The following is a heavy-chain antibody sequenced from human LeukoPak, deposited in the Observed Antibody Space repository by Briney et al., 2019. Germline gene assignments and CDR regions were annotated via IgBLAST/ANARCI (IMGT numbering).Heavy chain of an antibody. CDR3: AREGSSYCSGGSCYQEINWFDP. D-gene: IGHD2-15*01. V-gene: IGHV3-7*01. J-gene: IGHJ5*02. Sequence: PGGSLRLSCAASTFTFGNYWMSWVRQAPGKGLEWVANIKQDGSEKYYVDSVKGRFTISRDNAKNSLYLQMNSLRAEDTAVYYCAREGSSYCSGGSCYQEINWFDPWGQGTLVTVSS. CDR1: TFTFGNYW. CDR2: IKQDGSEK.